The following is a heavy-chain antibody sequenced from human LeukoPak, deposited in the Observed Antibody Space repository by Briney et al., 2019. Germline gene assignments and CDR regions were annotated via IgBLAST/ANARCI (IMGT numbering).Heavy chain of an antibody. J-gene: IGHJ4*02. CDR2: IYYTGSI. CDR3: AKSDGWKLVQSFDY. D-gene: IGHD6-13*01. CDR1: GGSISDYY. Sequence: PSETLSLTCTVSGGSISDYYWSWIRQPPGKGLEWIGYIYYTGSITYNPSLKSRVTISVDTSKNQFSLNLNSVTAADTAVYYCAKSDGWKLVQSFDYWGQGTLVTVSS. V-gene: IGHV4-59*01.